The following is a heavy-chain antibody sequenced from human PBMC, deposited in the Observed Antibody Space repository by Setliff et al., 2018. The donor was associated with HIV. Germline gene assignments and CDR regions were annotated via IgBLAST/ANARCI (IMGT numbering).Heavy chain of an antibody. CDR2: IEPSDSYT. V-gene: IGHV5-10-1*01. D-gene: IGHD3-10*01. CDR3: ARAYGSGSYYNLGGFDP. Sequence: GESLKISCKGSGYSFTSYWITWVRQMPGKGLEWMGRIEPSDSYTNYSPSLQGHVTISVDKSISTAYLQWSSLKASDTAMYYCARAYGSGSYYNLGGFDPWGQGTLVTVSS. J-gene: IGHJ5*02. CDR1: GYSFTSYW.